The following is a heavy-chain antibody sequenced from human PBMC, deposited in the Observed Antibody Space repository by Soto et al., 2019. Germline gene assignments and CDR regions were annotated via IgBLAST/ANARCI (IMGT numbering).Heavy chain of an antibody. CDR1: GWSFSGYY. J-gene: IGHJ4*02. V-gene: IGHV4-34*01. CDR3: ARAPGPFGVAVEFDY. Sequence: QVQLQQWGAGLLKPSETLSLTCAVYGWSFSGYYWSWIRQPPGKGPEWIGEINHSGTISYNPFLKSRATMSVETSKTQFSLRLSSMTAADTAVYYCARAPGPFGVAVEFDYWGQGTLVTVSS. CDR2: INHSGTI. D-gene: IGHD2-8*01.